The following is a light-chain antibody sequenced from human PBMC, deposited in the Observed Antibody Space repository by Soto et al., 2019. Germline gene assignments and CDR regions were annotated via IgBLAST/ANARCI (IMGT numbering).Light chain of an antibody. Sequence: DIQMTQSPSSLSASVGDRVTITCRASQGISNYLAWYQQKPGKVPKLLIYGASTLQSGVPSRFSGSGSGTDFTLPISSLQPEDVATYYCQKYNSAPLLTFGPGTKVDIK. CDR2: GAS. CDR1: QGISNY. V-gene: IGKV1-27*01. J-gene: IGKJ3*01. CDR3: QKYNSAPLLT.